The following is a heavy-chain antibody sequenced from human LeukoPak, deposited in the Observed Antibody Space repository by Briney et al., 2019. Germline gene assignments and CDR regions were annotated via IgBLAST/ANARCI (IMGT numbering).Heavy chain of an antibody. CDR2: IYYTGYT. Sequence: LETLSLTCTVSGGSINSDSYYWGWIRQPPGKGLEWIGSIYYTGYTFYNPSLKSRVTMSVDTSKNQFSLKLTSVTAADTAVYYCARQTGGYCSGTTCYTYDYWGQGTLVTVSS. J-gene: IGHJ4*02. CDR3: ARQTGGYCSGTTCYTYDY. CDR1: GGSINSDSYY. V-gene: IGHV4-39*01. D-gene: IGHD2-2*02.